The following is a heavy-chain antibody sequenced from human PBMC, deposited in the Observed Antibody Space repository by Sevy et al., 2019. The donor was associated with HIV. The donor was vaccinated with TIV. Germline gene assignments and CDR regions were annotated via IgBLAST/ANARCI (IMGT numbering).Heavy chain of an antibody. Sequence: GGSLRLSCAASGLTFSTYSMNWVRQAPGKGLEWVSYMSSSSSTIYYADSVKGRLTISRDNAKNSLFLQMNSLRAEDTAVYYCASPLPFYYGSGSEEFDYWGRGTLVTVSS. D-gene: IGHD3-10*01. CDR3: ASPLPFYYGSGSEEFDY. CDR1: GLTFSTYS. V-gene: IGHV3-48*01. J-gene: IGHJ4*02. CDR2: MSSSSSTI.